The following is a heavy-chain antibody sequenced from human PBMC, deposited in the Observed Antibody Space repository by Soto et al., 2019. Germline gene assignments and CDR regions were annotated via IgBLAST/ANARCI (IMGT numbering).Heavy chain of an antibody. D-gene: IGHD6-19*01. J-gene: IGHJ6*02. Sequence: SVKVSCKASGGTFSSYSISWVRQAPGQGLEWMGGIIPIFGTANYAQKFQGRATITADESTSTAYMELSSLRSEDTAVYYCARDYIAVAGTAGRVYYYYGMDVWG. CDR2: IIPIFGTA. V-gene: IGHV1-69*13. CDR1: GGTFSSYS. CDR3: ARDYIAVAGTAGRVYYYYGMDV.